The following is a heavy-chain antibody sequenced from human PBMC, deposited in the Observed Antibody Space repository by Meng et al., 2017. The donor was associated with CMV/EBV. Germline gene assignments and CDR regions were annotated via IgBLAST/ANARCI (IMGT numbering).Heavy chain of an antibody. J-gene: IGHJ6*02. Sequence: GESLKISCAASGFTFSSYSMNWVRQAPGKGLEWVSSISSSSSYIYYADSVKGRFTISRDNAKNSLYLQMNSLRAEDTAVYYCARVIVVVPAAISGMDVWGQGTTVTVSS. D-gene: IGHD2-2*01. CDR1: GFTFSSYS. CDR2: ISSSSSYI. V-gene: IGHV3-21*01. CDR3: ARVIVVVPAAISGMDV.